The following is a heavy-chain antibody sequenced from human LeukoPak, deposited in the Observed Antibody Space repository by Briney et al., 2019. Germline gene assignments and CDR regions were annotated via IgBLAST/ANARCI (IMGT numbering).Heavy chain of an antibody. CDR1: GGSTSSSGYY. V-gene: IGHV4-31*03. J-gene: IGHJ4*02. CDR3: ARWVPYYFDS. CDR2: IYYSGST. D-gene: IGHD6-13*01. Sequence: SETLSLTCTVSGGSTSSSGYYWSWIRQHPGKGLEWIGYIYYSGSTYYNPSLKSRVTISVDTSKNQFSLKLTSVTAADTAVFYCARWVPYYFDSWGQGTLVTVSS.